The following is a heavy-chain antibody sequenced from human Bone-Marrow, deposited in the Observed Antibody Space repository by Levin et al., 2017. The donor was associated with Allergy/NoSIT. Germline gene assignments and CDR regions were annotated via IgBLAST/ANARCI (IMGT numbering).Heavy chain of an antibody. J-gene: IGHJ4*02. CDR1: GGSISSYY. CDR2: IYYSGST. Sequence: SETLSLTCTVSGGSISSYYWSWIRQPPGKGLEWIGYIYYSGSTNYNPSLKSRVTISVDTSKNQFSLKLSSVTAADTAVYYCARGDVSGYVNDYWGQGTLVTVSS. CDR3: ARGDVSGYVNDY. D-gene: IGHD5-12*01. V-gene: IGHV4-59*01.